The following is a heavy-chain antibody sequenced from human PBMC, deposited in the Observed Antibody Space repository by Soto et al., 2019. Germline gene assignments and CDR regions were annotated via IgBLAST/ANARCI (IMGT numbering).Heavy chain of an antibody. Sequence: ASVKVSCKASGYTFTGYYMHWVRQAPGEGLEWMGWINPNSGGTNYAQKLQGRVTMTRDTSLSTAYMELSRLRSDDTAVYYCATQRGKAIFGTLDYWAQGTLVT. CDR3: ATQRGKAIFGTLDY. V-gene: IGHV1-2*02. J-gene: IGHJ4*02. CDR2: INPNSGGT. CDR1: GYTFTGYY. D-gene: IGHD3-3*01.